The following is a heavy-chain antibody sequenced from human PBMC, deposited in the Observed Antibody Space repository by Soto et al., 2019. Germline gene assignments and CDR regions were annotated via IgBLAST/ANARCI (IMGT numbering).Heavy chain of an antibody. Sequence: SQTLSLTCAISGDSVSSNSASWNWIRQSPSRGLEWLGRTYYRSRWYYDYAESVKSRISINPDTSKNQFSLQLNSVTPEDTAVYYCARGNHGAEVANFGYWGQATEVTVSS. CDR3: ARGNHGAEVANFGY. V-gene: IGHV6-1*01. D-gene: IGHD3-3*01. CDR1: GDSVSSNSAS. J-gene: IGHJ4*02. CDR2: TYYRSRWYY.